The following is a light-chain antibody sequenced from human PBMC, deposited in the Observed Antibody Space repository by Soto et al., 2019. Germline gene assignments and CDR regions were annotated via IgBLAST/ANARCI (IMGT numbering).Light chain of an antibody. Sequence: EIVMTQSPATLSVSPGETATLSCRASQSLTSYLAWYQQKPDQAPRLLIYGISTRATDIPARFSGSGSGTEFTLTISSLQSEDFAVYYCQQRSNWPFTFGPGTKVDIK. CDR1: QSLTSY. V-gene: IGKV3-15*01. CDR3: QQRSNWPFT. J-gene: IGKJ3*01. CDR2: GIS.